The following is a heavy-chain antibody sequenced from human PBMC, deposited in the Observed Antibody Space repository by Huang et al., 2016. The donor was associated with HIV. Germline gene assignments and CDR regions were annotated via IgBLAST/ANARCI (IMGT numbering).Heavy chain of an antibody. CDR1: GFTFSSYA. J-gene: IGHJ6*03. V-gene: IGHV3-30-3*01. D-gene: IGHD1-26*01. Sequence: QVQLVESGGGVVQPGRSLRLSCAASGFTFSSYAMHWVRQAPGKGLEWVAVISYDGSNKYYADSVKCRFTISRDNSKNTLYLEMNSLRADDTAVYHCARQVGALSYYYYYYMDVWGKGITVTVSS. CDR2: ISYDGSNK. CDR3: ARQVGALSYYYYYYMDV.